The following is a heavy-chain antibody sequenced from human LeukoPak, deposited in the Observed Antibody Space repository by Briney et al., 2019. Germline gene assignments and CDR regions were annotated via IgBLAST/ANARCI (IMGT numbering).Heavy chain of an antibody. D-gene: IGHD3-3*01. CDR2: ISSSSSYI. CDR3: ARGSLARYDFWSGYRPNWFDP. CDR1: GFTFSSYS. J-gene: IGHJ5*02. Sequence: AGSLRLSCAASGFTFSSYSMNWVRQAPGKGLEWVSSISSSSSYIYYADSVKGRFTISRDNAKNSLYLQMNSLRAEDTAVYYCARGSLARYDFWSGYRPNWFDPWGQGTLVTVSS. V-gene: IGHV3-21*01.